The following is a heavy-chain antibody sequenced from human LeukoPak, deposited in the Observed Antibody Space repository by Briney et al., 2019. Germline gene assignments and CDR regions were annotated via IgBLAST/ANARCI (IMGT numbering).Heavy chain of an antibody. J-gene: IGHJ4*02. CDR2: IRYDGINK. CDR3: LRGDRRDY. Sequence: TGGSLRLSCAASGFIFSSYGMHWVRQAPGKGLEWVAFIRYDGINKYYADSVKGRFIISRDNAKDSLYLQMNSLRVEDTAVYYCLRGDRRDYWGQGTLVTVSS. V-gene: IGHV3-30*02. CDR1: GFIFSSYG.